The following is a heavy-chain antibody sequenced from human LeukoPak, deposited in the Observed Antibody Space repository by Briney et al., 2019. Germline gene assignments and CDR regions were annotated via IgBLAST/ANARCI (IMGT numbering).Heavy chain of an antibody. CDR1: GFTFGDYA. CDR2: IRSKAYGGTT. J-gene: IGHJ4*02. Sequence: KTGGSLRLSCTASGFTFGDYAMSWFRQAPGKGLEWVGFIRSKAYGGTTEYAASVKGRFTISRDDSKSIAYLQTNSLKTEDTAVYYCTRDPYSSGWYDYWGQGTLVTVSS. D-gene: IGHD6-19*01. CDR3: TRDPYSSGWYDY. V-gene: IGHV3-49*05.